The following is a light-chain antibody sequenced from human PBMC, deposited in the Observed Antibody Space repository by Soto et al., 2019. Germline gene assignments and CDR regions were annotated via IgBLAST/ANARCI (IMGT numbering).Light chain of an antibody. V-gene: IGKV3-11*01. Sequence: EIVLTQSPATLSLSPGERATLSCRAGQSVSSYLAWYQQKPGQAPRLLIYDASNRATGIPARFSGSGSGTDFTLTISSLEPEDFAVYYCQQRSNWPPPFGGGTKVDIK. J-gene: IGKJ4*01. CDR1: QSVSSY. CDR2: DAS. CDR3: QQRSNWPPP.